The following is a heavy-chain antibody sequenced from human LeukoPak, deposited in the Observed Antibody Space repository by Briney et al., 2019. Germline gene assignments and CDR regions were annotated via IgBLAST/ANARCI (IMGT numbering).Heavy chain of an antibody. J-gene: IGHJ4*02. D-gene: IGHD3-22*01. Sequence: GASLRLSCEASGFTFSSYGMTWVRQAPGKGLEWMGVFDPEDGETIYAQKFQGRVTMTEDTSTDTAYMELSSLRSEDTAVYYCATGQITSAMISYWGQGTLVTVSS. CDR1: GFTFSSYG. V-gene: IGHV1-24*01. CDR2: FDPEDGET. CDR3: ATGQITSAMISY.